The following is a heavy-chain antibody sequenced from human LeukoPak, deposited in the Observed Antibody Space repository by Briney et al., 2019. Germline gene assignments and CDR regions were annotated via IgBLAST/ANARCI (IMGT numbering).Heavy chain of an antibody. CDR1: GYTFTSYG. V-gene: IGHV1-18*01. CDR3: ARDLSIAARRDY. J-gene: IGHJ4*02. D-gene: IGHD6-6*01. Sequence: APVKVSCKXSGYTFTSYGISWVRQAPGQGLEWMGWISAYNGNTNYSQKLQGRVTMTTDTSTSTAYMELRSLRSDDTAVYYCARDLSIAARRDYWGQGTLVTVSS. CDR2: ISAYNGNT.